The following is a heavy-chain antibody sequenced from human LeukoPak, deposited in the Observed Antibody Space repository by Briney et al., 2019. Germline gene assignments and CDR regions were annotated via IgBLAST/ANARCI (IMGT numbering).Heavy chain of an antibody. CDR3: ARDGVPSGNSFDY. V-gene: IGHV6-1*01. Sequence: SQTLSLTCVISGNSVSSPGAAWSWIRQSPSRGLEWLGRTYYRSRWYYDYAVSVKSRITINPDTSKNQISLQLNSVTPDDTAVYYCARDGVPSGNSFDYWGQGTLVTVSS. CDR1: GNSVSSPGAA. J-gene: IGHJ4*02. CDR2: TYYRSRWYY. D-gene: IGHD3-10*01.